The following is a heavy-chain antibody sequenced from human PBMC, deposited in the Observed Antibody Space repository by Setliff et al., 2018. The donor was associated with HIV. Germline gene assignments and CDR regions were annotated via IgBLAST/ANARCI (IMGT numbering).Heavy chain of an antibody. CDR2: VYHSGST. D-gene: IGHD4-17*01. CDR3: ARVWLHFGDDIPRFDP. J-gene: IGHJ5*02. Sequence: KTSETLSLTCAVSGYSVNSDYNWGWIRQPPGKGLKSPGRELEWIGHVYHSGSTYYNPSLRSRVTMSVDTSKNQSSLKLTSVTAADTAVYFCARVWLHFGDDIPRFDPWGQGILVTVSS. V-gene: IGHV4-38-2*01. CDR1: GYSVNSDYN.